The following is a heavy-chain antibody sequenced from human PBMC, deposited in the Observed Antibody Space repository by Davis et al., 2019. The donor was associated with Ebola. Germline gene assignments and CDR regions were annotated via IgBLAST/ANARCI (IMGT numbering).Heavy chain of an antibody. CDR3: ARHGSDCGGDCSPFGY. V-gene: IGHV5-51*01. J-gene: IGHJ4*02. CDR1: GYSFTSYW. Sequence: KVSCKGSGYSFTSYWIGWVRQMPGKGLEWMGIIYPGDSDTRYSPSFQGQVTISADKSINTAYLQWSSLKASDTAMYYCARHGSDCGGDCSPFGYWGQGTLVTVSS. CDR2: IYPGDSDT. D-gene: IGHD2-21*02.